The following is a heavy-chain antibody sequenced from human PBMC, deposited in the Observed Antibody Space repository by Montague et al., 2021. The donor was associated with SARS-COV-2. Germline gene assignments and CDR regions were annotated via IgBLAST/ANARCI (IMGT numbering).Heavy chain of an antibody. CDR2: INHSGST. CDR3: TREGYQVLWSDYYYYGMDV. D-gene: IGHD2-2*01. CDR1: GGSFSGYY. J-gene: IGHJ6*02. Sequence: SETLSLTCAVYGGSFSGYYWGWIRQPPGKGLEWIGEINHSGSTNYNPPLKSRVTISVDTSKNQFSLKLSSVTAADTAVYYCTREGYQVLWSDYYYYGMDVWGQGTTVTVSS. V-gene: IGHV4-34*01.